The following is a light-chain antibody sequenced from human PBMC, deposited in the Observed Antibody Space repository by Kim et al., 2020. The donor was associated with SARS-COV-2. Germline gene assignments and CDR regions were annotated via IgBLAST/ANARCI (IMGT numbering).Light chain of an antibody. Sequence: PVERAARSGRASQSVSSYLAGYQQKPGQAPRLLIYDASNRATGIPARFSGSGSGTDFTLTISSLEPEDFAVYYCQQRSNWPPFLTFGGGTKVDIK. CDR1: QSVSSY. CDR2: DAS. V-gene: IGKV3-11*01. CDR3: QQRSNWPPFLT. J-gene: IGKJ4*01.